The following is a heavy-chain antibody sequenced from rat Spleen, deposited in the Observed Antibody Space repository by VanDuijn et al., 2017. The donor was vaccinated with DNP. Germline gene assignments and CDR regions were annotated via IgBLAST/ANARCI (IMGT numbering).Heavy chain of an antibody. V-gene: IGHV5-22*01. Sequence: EVQLVESGGGIVQPGRSLKLSCTASGFTFSDYYMAWVRQAPTKGLEWVAYISYDGGSTYYGDSVKGRFTISRDNAKSTLYLQMDSLRSEDTATYYCARPDYWGQGVMVTVTS. CDR3: ARPDY. J-gene: IGHJ2*01. CDR2: ISYDGGST. CDR1: GFTFSDYY.